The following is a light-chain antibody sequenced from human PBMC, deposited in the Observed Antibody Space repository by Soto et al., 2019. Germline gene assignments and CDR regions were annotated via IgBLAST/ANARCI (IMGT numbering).Light chain of an antibody. CDR1: QSVSSN. Sequence: EIVMTQSPATLSVSPGERATLSCRASQSVSSNLAWNQQKPGQAPRLLIYGASTRATGIPARFSGSGSGTEFTLTVSSLQSEDFAVYCCQQYNNCPQWTFGQGTKVEIK. CDR3: QQYNNCPQWT. CDR2: GAS. V-gene: IGKV3-15*01. J-gene: IGKJ1*01.